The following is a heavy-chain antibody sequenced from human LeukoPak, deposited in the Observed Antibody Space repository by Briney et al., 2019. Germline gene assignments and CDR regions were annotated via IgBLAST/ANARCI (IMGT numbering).Heavy chain of an antibody. CDR1: GFIFSDFD. J-gene: IGHJ3*02. CDR2: TGTTGDT. CDR3: ARATISVAYAFDI. Sequence: GGSLRLSCAASGFIFSDFDMHWVRQVTGKGLEWVSATGTTGDTYYPGSVKGRFTISRENAKNSLYLQMNSLRAEDTAVYYCARATISVAYAFDIWGQGTMVTVSS. V-gene: IGHV3-13*04. D-gene: IGHD6-19*01.